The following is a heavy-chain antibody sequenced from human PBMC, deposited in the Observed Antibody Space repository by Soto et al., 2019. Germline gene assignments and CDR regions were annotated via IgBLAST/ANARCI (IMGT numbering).Heavy chain of an antibody. CDR1: GFTGSDNY. D-gene: IGHD6-13*01. CDR3: ARSRSYSSSWYKDY. CDR2: IHDSGIT. J-gene: IGHJ4*02. V-gene: IGHV3-53*01. Sequence: GGSLRLSCVASGFTGSDNYMNWVRQAPGKGLEWVSHIHDSGITYYADSFQGHVTISADKSISTAYLQWSSLKASDTAMYYCARSRSYSSSWYKDYWGQGTLVTVSS.